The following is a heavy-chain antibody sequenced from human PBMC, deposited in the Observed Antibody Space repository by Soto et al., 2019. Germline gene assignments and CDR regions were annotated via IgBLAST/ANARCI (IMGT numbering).Heavy chain of an antibody. CDR1: GYSFTSYW. V-gene: IGHV1-18*04. D-gene: IGHD3-9*01. CDR3: AREGALRYFDWLALYYYGMDV. CDR2: ISAYNGNT. Sequence: GESLKISCKGSGYSFTSYWIGWVRQLPGKGLEWMGWISAYNGNTNYAQKLQGRVTMTTDTSTSTAYMELRSLRSDDTAVYYCAREGALRYFDWLALYYYGMDVWGQGTTVTVSS. J-gene: IGHJ6*02.